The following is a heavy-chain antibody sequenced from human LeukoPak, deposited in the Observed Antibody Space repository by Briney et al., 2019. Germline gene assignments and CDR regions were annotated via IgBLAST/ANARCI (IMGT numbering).Heavy chain of an antibody. D-gene: IGHD5-24*01. J-gene: IGHJ4*02. V-gene: IGHV3-23*01. CDR1: GFTFSNSA. Sequence: GGSLRLSCAASGFTFSNSAMTWVRQAPGKGLEWVSTTSGGGRSTFYADSVKGRFTLTRDNSKNTVLLQMNSLRSEDTAVYYCATPVRDGYNLQEAPFDYWGQGTLVTVSS. CDR3: ATPVRDGYNLQEAPFDY. CDR2: TSGGGRST.